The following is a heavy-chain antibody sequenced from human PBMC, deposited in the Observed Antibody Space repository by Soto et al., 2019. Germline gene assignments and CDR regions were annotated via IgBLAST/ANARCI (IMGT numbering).Heavy chain of an antibody. J-gene: IGHJ4*02. V-gene: IGHV1-2*04. CDR1: GYSFTGYY. CDR2: INPNSGGT. CDR3: ARGPVDIVATTAYYYFDY. D-gene: IGHD5-12*01. Sequence: GASVKLSCKASGYSFTGYYMHWVRQAPGQGLEWMGWINPNSGGTNYAQKFQGWVTMTRDTSISTAYMELSRLRSDDTAVYYCARGPVDIVATTAYYYFDYWGQGTLVTVSS.